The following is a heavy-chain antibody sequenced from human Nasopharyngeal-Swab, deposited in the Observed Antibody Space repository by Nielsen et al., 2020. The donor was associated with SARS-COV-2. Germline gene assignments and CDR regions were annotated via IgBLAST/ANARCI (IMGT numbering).Heavy chain of an antibody. CDR1: GGSISSYY. J-gene: IGHJ6*03. Sequence: SETLSLTCTVSGGSISSYYWNWVRQPPGKGLEWIAYVYYSGSTKYNPSLKSRVTISVHRAKNQVSLKMPSVVAADKAVYYCARGDILTPYYYMDVWGRGTTVAVSS. V-gene: IGHV4-59*01. CDR3: ARGDILTPYYYMDV. CDR2: VYYSGST. D-gene: IGHD3-9*01.